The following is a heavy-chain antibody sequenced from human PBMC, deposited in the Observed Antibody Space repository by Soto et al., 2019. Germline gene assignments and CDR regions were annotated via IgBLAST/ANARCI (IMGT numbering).Heavy chain of an antibody. CDR1: GGSISSSSYY. CDR2: IYYSGST. V-gene: IGHV4-39*01. J-gene: IGHJ5*02. D-gene: IGHD2-2*01. Sequence: SETLSLTCTVSGGSISSSSYYWGWIRQPPGKGLEWIGSIYYSGSTYYNPSLKSRVTISVDTSKNQFSLKLSSVTAADTAVYYCARHLGYCSSTSCYAAGFWFDPWGQGTLVTVS. CDR3: ARHLGYCSSTSCYAAGFWFDP.